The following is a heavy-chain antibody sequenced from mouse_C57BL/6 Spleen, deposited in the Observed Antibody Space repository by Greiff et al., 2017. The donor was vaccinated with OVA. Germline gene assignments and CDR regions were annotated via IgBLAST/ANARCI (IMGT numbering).Heavy chain of an antibody. J-gene: IGHJ1*03. V-gene: IGHV1-22*01. Sequence: VQLQQSGPELVKPGASVKMSCKASGYTFTDYNMHWVKQSHGKSLEWIGYINPNNGGTSYNQKFKGKATLTVNKSSSTAYMELRSLTSEDSAVYDGARGGYYGRGPYWYCDVWGKGTTVTVSS. CDR1: GYTFTDYN. CDR2: INPNNGGT. CDR3: ARGGYYGRGPYWYCDV. D-gene: IGHD1-1*01.